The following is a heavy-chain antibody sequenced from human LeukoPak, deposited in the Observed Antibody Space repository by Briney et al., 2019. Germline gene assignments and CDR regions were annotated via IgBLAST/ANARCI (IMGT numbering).Heavy chain of an antibody. CDR1: GFTFNDYY. Sequence: GGSLRLSCAASGFTFNDYYMSWIRQAPGKGLEWVSYISSRSSSVFYADSVKGRFTISRDNAKNSLYLQMNSLRAEDTAVYYYARDQYYDFWSGHRTFDYWGQGTLVTVSS. V-gene: IGHV3-11*04. CDR2: ISSRSSSV. J-gene: IGHJ4*02. D-gene: IGHD3-3*01. CDR3: ARDQYYDFWSGHRTFDY.